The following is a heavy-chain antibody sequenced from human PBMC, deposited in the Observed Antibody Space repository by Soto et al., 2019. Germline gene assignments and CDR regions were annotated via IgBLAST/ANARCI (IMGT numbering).Heavy chain of an antibody. D-gene: IGHD2-15*01. CDR2: ISSTGSGT. CDR3: VRDLHEPLATDALGVAN. J-gene: IGHJ4*02. Sequence: EMQLVESGGGLVQPGGSLRLSCAASGFTFSSYEMHWVRQAPGKGLEWISYISSTGSGTLYADSVRGRFTMSRDNTKNSVSLQMSNMRAEDTAVYYCVRDLHEPLATDALGVANWGQGTQVTVSS. V-gene: IGHV3-48*03. CDR1: GFTFSSYE.